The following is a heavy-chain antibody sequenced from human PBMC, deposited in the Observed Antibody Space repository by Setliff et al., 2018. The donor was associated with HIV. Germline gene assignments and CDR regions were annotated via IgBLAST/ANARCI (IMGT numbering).Heavy chain of an antibody. Sequence: SETLSLTCTVYGGSFSGYYWTWIRQPPGKGLEWIGETSHSGKTNYNPSLKSRVTISVDKSKNKFSLKVSSVTAADTAVYYCARILVAAAGTGFDPWGQGILVTVSS. V-gene: IGHV4-34*01. D-gene: IGHD6-13*01. CDR3: ARILVAAAGTGFDP. CDR2: TSHSGKT. J-gene: IGHJ5*02. CDR1: GGSFSGYY.